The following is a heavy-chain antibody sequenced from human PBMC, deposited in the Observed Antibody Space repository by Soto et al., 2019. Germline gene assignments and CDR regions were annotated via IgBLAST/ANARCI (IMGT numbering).Heavy chain of an antibody. CDR1: GGSFSVYY. J-gene: IGHJ5*02. CDR3: ARGNTIFGVVIIPSPLNWFDP. Sequence: SETLSLTCAVYGGSFSVYYWSWIRDPPGKGLEWIGEINHSGSTNYNPSLKSRVTISVDTSKNQFSLKLSSVTAADTAVYYCARGNTIFGVVIIPSPLNWFDPWGQGTLVTVSS. V-gene: IGHV4-34*01. CDR2: INHSGST. D-gene: IGHD3-3*01.